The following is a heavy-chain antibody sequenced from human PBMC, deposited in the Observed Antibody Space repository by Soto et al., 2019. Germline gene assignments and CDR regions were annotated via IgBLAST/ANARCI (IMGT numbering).Heavy chain of an antibody. D-gene: IGHD2-2*02. CDR3: ANVPIWCSSTSCYTEGFDY. V-gene: IGHV3-53*01. Sequence: GGSLRLSCAASGFNVSSNYMTWVRQAPGKGLEWVSVIYSAGGTYYADSVKGRFTISRDNSKNTLYLQMNTLRAEDTAVYYCANVPIWCSSTSCYTEGFDYWGQGTLVTVSS. CDR1: GFNVSSNY. J-gene: IGHJ4*02. CDR2: IYSAGGT.